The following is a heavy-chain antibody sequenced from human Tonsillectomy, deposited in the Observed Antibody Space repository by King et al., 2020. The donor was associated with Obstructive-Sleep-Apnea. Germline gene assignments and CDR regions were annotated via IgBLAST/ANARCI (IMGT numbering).Heavy chain of an antibody. V-gene: IGHV4-34*01. CDR2: INHSGST. CDR1: GGSFSGYY. Sequence: VQLQQWGAGLLKPSETLSLTCAVYGGSFSGYYWSWIRQPPGKGLEWIGEINHSGSTNYNPSLKSRVTMSVDTSKNQFSLKLSPVTAADTAGYYCARRITMVRGVTDDYWGQGTLVTVSS. CDR3: ARRITMVRGVTDDY. J-gene: IGHJ4*02. D-gene: IGHD3-10*01.